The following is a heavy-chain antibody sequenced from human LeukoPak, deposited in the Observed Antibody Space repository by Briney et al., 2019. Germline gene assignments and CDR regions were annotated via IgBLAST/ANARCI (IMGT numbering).Heavy chain of an antibody. CDR1: GRSINNYY. CDR2: IYSSGNT. CDR3: ARTPGITVAGRFFDY. V-gene: IGHV4-4*07. J-gene: IGHJ4*02. D-gene: IGHD6-19*01. Sequence: SETLSLTCTVSGRSINNYYWSWIRQPAGKGLEWIGRIYSSGNTDDNPSLKSRVTMSVDTSKNQFSLHLRFVTAADTALYYCARTPGITVAGRFFDYRGQGIQVTVSS.